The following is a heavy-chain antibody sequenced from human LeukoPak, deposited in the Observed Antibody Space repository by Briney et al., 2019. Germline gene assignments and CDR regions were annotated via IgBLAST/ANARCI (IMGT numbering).Heavy chain of an antibody. D-gene: IGHD6-25*01. J-gene: IGHJ4*02. V-gene: IGHV3-23*01. Sequence: GGSLRLSCAASGFTFSSYAMSWVRQAPGKGLECISGFSGSGGSTYYADSVKGRFTISRDNAKNSLYLQMNSLRAEDTAIYYCARGSSAAAESYFESWGQGTLVTVSS. CDR3: ARGSSAAAESYFES. CDR1: GFTFSSYA. CDR2: FSGSGGST.